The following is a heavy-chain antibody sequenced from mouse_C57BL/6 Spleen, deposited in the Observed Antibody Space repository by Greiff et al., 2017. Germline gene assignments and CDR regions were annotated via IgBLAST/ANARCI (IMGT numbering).Heavy chain of an antibody. CDR2: IYPRSGNT. CDR1: GYTFTRYG. D-gene: IGHD2-4*01. J-gene: IGHJ4*01. V-gene: IGHV1-81*01. CDR3: ARGDDYDEEYYYAMDY. Sequence: VQLQQSGAELARPGASVKLSCKASGYTFTRYGISWVKQRTGQGLEWIGEIYPRSGNTYYNEKFKGKATLTADKSSSTAYMELRSLTSEDSAVYFCARGDDYDEEYYYAMDYGGQGTSVTVSS.